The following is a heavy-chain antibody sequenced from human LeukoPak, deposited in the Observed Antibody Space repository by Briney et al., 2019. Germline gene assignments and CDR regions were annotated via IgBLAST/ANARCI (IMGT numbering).Heavy chain of an antibody. J-gene: IGHJ4*02. D-gene: IGHD2-15*01. CDR2: ISSSSSYI. Sequence: GGSLRLSCAASGFAFNTYTMNWVRQAPGKGLEWVSSISSSSSYIYYADSVKGRFTISRDNAKNSLYLQMNSLRAEDTAVYYCPRDNTGYCSGGSCYSRGYFDYWGQGTLVTVSS. CDR3: PRDNTGYCSGGSCYSRGYFDY. V-gene: IGHV3-21*01. CDR1: GFAFNTYT.